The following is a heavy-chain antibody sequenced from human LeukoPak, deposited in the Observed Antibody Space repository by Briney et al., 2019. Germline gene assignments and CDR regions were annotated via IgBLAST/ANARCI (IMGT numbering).Heavy chain of an antibody. Sequence: PSETLSLTCTVSGGSISSYYWSWIRQPPGKGLEWIGYIYTSGSTNYNPSLKSRVTISVDTSKNQFSLELSSVTAADTAVYYCARFRYSSSWYRDYYYYMDVWGKGTTVTVSS. J-gene: IGHJ6*03. CDR3: ARFRYSSSWYRDYYYYMDV. CDR1: GGSISSYY. CDR2: IYTSGST. V-gene: IGHV4-4*09. D-gene: IGHD6-13*01.